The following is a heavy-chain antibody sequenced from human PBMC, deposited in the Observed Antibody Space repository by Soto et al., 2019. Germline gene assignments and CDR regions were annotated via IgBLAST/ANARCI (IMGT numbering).Heavy chain of an antibody. Sequence: PSETPSLTCPVACASIRSRGSPRSWLRQPPGSGLEWLRSTYYRGTTYSNPSLKSRVPISVDTSKTHFSRKLSSVTAADTAVYYCARDRVIVRDIGDNYYYGMDIWGQGPTVTVSS. CDR3: ARDRVIVRDIGDNYYYGMDI. CDR2: TYYRGTT. D-gene: IGHD2-15*01. CDR1: CASIRSRGSP. V-gene: IGHV4-31*03. J-gene: IGHJ6*02.